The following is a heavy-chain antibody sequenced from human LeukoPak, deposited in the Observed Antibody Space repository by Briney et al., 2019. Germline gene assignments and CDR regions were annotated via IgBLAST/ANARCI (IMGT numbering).Heavy chain of an antibody. D-gene: IGHD6-19*01. V-gene: IGHV3-23*01. CDR1: GFTVSGNY. CDR3: AKTVYSSGWYDFDY. CDR2: ISGSGGST. Sequence: PGGSLRLSCAASGFTVSGNYMNWVCQAPGKGLEWVSAISGSGGSTYYADSVKGRFTISRDNSKNTLYLQMNSLRAEDTAVYYCAKTVYSSGWYDFDYWGQGTLVTVSS. J-gene: IGHJ4*02.